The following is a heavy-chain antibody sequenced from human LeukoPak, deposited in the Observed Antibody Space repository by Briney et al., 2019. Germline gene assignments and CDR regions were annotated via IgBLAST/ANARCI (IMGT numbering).Heavy chain of an antibody. D-gene: IGHD3-10*01. CDR1: GASISSNW. CDR3: VRDRGEWSYSHDY. J-gene: IGHJ4*02. CDR2: IHHSGSA. V-gene: IGHV4-4*02. Sequence: SETLSLTCAVSGASISSNWWNWVRQPPGKGLEWIGEIHHSGSANYNPSLKSRVTISLDTSENQLSLRLSSVTAADTAVYYCVRDRGEWSYSHDYWGQGTLVTVSS.